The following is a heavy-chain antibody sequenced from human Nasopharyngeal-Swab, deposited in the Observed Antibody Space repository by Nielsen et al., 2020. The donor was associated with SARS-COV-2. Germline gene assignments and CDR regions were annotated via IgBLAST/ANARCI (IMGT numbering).Heavy chain of an antibody. CDR3: AKGGHCGGGSCYSLPYNYYFGMDV. CDR2: ISVNGGST. CDR1: GFTLSSYA. D-gene: IGHD2-15*01. Sequence: GGSLRLSCEASGFTLSSYAMTWVRQAPGKGLEWVSGISVNGGSTNYAGSVKGRFTISRDESKNTVYLQMNSLRAEDSAIYYCAKGGHCGGGSCYSLPYNYYFGMDVWGQGTTVTVSS. J-gene: IGHJ6*02. V-gene: IGHV3-23*01.